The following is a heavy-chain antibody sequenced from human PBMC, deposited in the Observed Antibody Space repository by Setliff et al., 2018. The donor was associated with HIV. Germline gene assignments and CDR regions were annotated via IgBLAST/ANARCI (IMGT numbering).Heavy chain of an antibody. Sequence: ASVKVSCKTSGGTLSNYVITWVRQAPGQGLEWMGMIIPMYNIPAYAQKFQGRVTFTADESTSTAYMELCSLSSEDTAVYYCARDQTGVAAAAFGGGSAWSDEGFDIWGQGTMVTVSS. CDR1: GGTLSNYV. CDR3: ARDQTGVAAAAFGGGSAWSDEGFDI. V-gene: IGHV1-69*13. D-gene: IGHD6-13*01. CDR2: IIPMYNIP. J-gene: IGHJ3*02.